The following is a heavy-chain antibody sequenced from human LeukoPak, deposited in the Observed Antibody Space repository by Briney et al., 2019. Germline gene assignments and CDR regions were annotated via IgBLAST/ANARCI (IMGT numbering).Heavy chain of an antibody. CDR2: INVYIGGA. V-gene: IGHV1-2*02. D-gene: IGHD2-15*01. J-gene: IGHJ6*02. Sequence: ASAKVSCKASGYTFTDYFMHWVRQVPGQGLEWMGCINVYIGGAHYAQKFQDRLSMTRDTSINTAYMELSSLRSDDTAVYYCARDILGRSNGGSNYFGMEVWGQGTTVTVSS. CDR1: GYTFTDYF. CDR3: ARDILGRSNGGSNYFGMEV.